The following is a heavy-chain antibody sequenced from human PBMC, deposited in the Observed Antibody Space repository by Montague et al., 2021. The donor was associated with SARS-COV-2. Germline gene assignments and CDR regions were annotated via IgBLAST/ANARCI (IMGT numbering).Heavy chain of an antibody. CDR2: IYYSGST. D-gene: IGHD2-2*02. V-gene: IGHV4-39*01. CDR1: GGSISSSSYY. Sequence: SETLSLTCTVSGGSISSSSYYWGWIRQPPGKGLEWIGSIYYSGSTYYNPSLKSRVTISVDTSKNQFSLKLSSVTAADTAVYYCASLTLGYCSSTSCYSDWLDPWGQGTLVTVSS. J-gene: IGHJ5*02. CDR3: ASLTLGYCSSTSCYSDWLDP.